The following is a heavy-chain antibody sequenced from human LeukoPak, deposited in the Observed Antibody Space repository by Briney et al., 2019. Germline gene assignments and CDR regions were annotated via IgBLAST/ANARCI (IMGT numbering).Heavy chain of an antibody. J-gene: IGHJ6*03. CDR3: ARGYSSSSDFNYYYYMDV. D-gene: IGHD6-6*01. CDR2: IIPIFGTA. Sequence: SVKVSCKASGGTFSSYAISWVRQAPGQGLEWMGRIIPIFGTANYAQKFQGRVTITTDESTSTAYMELSSLRSEDTAAYYCARGYSSSSDFNYYYYMDVWGKGTTVTVSS. CDR1: GGTFSSYA. V-gene: IGHV1-69*05.